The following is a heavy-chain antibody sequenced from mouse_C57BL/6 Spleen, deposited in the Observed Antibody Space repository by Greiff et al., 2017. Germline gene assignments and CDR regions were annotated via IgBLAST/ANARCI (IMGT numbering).Heavy chain of an antibody. Sequence: VQLKESGAELVKPGASVKLSCTASGFNIKDYYMHWVKQRTEQGLEWIGRIDPEDGDTKYAPKFQGKATITADTSSNTAYLQLSSLTSEDTAVYYCARGTHTAQSGYFDYWGQGTTLTVSS. V-gene: IGHV14-2*01. J-gene: IGHJ2*01. CDR3: ARGTHTAQSGYFDY. D-gene: IGHD3-2*02. CDR1: GFNIKDYY. CDR2: IDPEDGDT.